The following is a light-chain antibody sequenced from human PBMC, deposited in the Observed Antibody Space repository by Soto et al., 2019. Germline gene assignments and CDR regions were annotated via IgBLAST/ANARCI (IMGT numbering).Light chain of an antibody. Sequence: DIQMTQSPSTLSASVGDSVTITCRASPSISSWLAWYQQKPGKAPKLLIYDASSWESGVPSRFSGSGSGTEFTLTISSLQPDDFATYYCQQYNSYSYTFGQGTKLEIK. CDR2: DAS. V-gene: IGKV1-5*01. CDR3: QQYNSYSYT. CDR1: PSISSW. J-gene: IGKJ2*01.